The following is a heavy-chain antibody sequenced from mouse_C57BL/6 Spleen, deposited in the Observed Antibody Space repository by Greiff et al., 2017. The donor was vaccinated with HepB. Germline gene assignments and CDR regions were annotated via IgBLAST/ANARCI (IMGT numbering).Heavy chain of an antibody. CDR2: IDPETGGT. CDR1: GYTFTDYE. V-gene: IGHV1-15*01. D-gene: IGHD1-1*01. J-gene: IGHJ4*01. Sequence: QVQLQQSGAELVRPGASVTLSCKASGYTFTDYEMHWVKQTPVHGLEWIGAIDPETGGTAYNQKFKGKAILTADKSSSTAYMELRSLTSEDSAVYYCTRSAYYGISPMDYWGQGTSVTVSS. CDR3: TRSAYYGISPMDY.